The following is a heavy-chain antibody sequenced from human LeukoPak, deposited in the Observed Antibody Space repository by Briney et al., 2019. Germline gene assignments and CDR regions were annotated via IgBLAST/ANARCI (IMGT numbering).Heavy chain of an antibody. CDR3: TRFIASPGPDAFDI. CDR2: IKQDGIET. D-gene: IGHD6-13*01. V-gene: IGHV3-7*01. CDR1: GFNSGNFW. J-gene: IGHJ3*02. Sequence: GGSLRLSCAASGFNSGNFWMSWVRQAPGQRLEWLANIKQDGIETYYLDSVKGRFTISRDSARNSVYLQMNSLRADETAVYFCTRFIASPGPDAFDIWGQGTLVTVSS.